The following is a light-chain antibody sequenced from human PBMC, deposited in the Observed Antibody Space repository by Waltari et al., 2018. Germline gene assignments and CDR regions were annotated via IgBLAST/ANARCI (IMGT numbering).Light chain of an antibody. V-gene: IGLV2-14*01. Sequence: QSALTQPASVSGPPGQSITISCTGPSSDVGQSNYVSWYQQHSGKAPKLIIYEVSHRPSGISYRFSASKSGNTASLTITGLQTEDEADYYCSSFTTSHTLLFGGGTKLTV. CDR2: EVS. CDR1: SSDVGQSNY. J-gene: IGLJ2*01. CDR3: SSFTTSHTLL.